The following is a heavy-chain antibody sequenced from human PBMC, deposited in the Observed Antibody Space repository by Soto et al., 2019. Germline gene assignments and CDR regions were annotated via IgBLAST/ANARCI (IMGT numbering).Heavy chain of an antibody. J-gene: IGHJ3*02. V-gene: IGHV1-69*12. CDR3: ASGGMALNAFDI. D-gene: IGHD1-20*01. CDR1: GGTFSSYA. Sequence: QVQLVQSGAEVKKPGSSVKVSCKASGGTFSSYAISWVRQAPGQGLEWMGGVIPIFGTANYAQKFEGRVTITADESTSPAYMELRSLRSDDTAEYYCASGGMALNAFDIWGQGTMITVSS. CDR2: VIPIFGTA.